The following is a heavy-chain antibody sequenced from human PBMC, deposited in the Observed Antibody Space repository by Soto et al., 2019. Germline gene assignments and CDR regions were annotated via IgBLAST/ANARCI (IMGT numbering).Heavy chain of an antibody. J-gene: IGHJ4*02. Sequence: SETLSLTCTVSGGSISSGGYYWSWIRQHPGKGLEWIGYIYYSGSTYYNPPLKSRVTISVDTSKNQFSLKLSSVTAADTAVYYCAAYRYYDILTGYLDYWGQGTLVTVSS. CDR1: GGSISSGGYY. CDR3: AAYRYYDILTGYLDY. V-gene: IGHV4-31*03. CDR2: IYYSGST. D-gene: IGHD3-9*01.